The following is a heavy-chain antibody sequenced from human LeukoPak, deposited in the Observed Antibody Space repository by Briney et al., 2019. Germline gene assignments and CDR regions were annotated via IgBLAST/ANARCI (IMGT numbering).Heavy chain of an antibody. CDR1: GFTFSSYG. CDR3: AKDLSLYDFWSGYRL. Sequence: GGSLRLSCAASGFTFSSYGMHWVRQAPGKGLEWVAVISYDGSNKYYADSVKGRFTISRDNSKNSLYLQMNSLRAEDTAVYYCAKDLSLYDFWSGYRLWGQGTLVTVSS. D-gene: IGHD3-3*01. J-gene: IGHJ4*02. V-gene: IGHV3-30*18. CDR2: ISYDGSNK.